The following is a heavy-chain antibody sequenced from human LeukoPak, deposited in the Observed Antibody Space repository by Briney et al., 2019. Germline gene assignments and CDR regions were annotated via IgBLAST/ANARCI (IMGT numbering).Heavy chain of an antibody. V-gene: IGHV3-21*01. CDR1: GFTFSSYS. CDR2: ISSSSNYI. J-gene: IGHJ4*02. Sequence: PGGSLRLSCAASGFTFSSYSMNWVRLAPGKGLGWVSSISSSSNYIYYADSVKGRFTISRDNAKNSLYLQMNSLRAEDTAVYYCARESSGAWSGYFDYWGQGTLVTVSS. D-gene: IGHD3-3*01. CDR3: ARESSGAWSGYFDY.